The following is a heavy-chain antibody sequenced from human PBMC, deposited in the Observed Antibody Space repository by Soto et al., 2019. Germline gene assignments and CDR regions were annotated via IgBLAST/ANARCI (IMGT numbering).Heavy chain of an antibody. CDR1: GFTFSSFA. J-gene: IGHJ4*02. CDR3: AKERSLFVGEMHSSWGDCFGY. Sequence: EVQLLESGGGLVQPGRSLRLSCAASGFTFSSFAMSWVRQAPGKGLEWVSAISGSGDSTYYADSVKGRFTISRENSQNTLHLQMTGLRAEDTAVYYWAKERSLFVGEMHSSWGDCFGYWGQGTLVTVSS. CDR2: ISGSGDST. V-gene: IGHV3-23*01. D-gene: IGHD6-13*01.